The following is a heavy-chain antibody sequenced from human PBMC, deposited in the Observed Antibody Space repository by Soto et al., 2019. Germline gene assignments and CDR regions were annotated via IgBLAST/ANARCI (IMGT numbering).Heavy chain of an antibody. V-gene: IGHV2-5*02. J-gene: IGHJ3*02. D-gene: IGHD6-13*01. CDR3: ARIVIAAVDEAFDI. Sequence: QITLKESGPTLVKPTQTLTLTCTLSGFSLSTSGVGVGWIRQPPGKALEWLAVIYWDDDKRYSPSLKSRLTITKDNSKNQVVLTMTNMDPVDSATYYCARIVIAAVDEAFDIWGQGTMVTVSS. CDR1: GFSLSTSGVG. CDR2: IYWDDDK.